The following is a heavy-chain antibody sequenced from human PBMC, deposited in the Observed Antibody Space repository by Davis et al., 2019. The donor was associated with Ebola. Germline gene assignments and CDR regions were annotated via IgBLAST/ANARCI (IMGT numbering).Heavy chain of an antibody. Sequence: SLKISCAASGFTFDDYAMHWVRQAPGKGLEWVSGISWNSGSIGYADSVKGRFTISRDNAKNSLYLQMNSLRAEDTAVYYCAKGRIFEFVDWFDPWGQGTLVTVSS. D-gene: IGHD3-3*01. CDR3: AKGRIFEFVDWFDP. V-gene: IGHV3-9*01. CDR1: GFTFDDYA. J-gene: IGHJ5*02. CDR2: ISWNSGSI.